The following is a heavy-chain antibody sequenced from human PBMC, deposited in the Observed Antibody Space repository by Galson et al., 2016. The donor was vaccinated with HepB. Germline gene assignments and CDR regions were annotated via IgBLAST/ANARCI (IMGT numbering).Heavy chain of an antibody. J-gene: IGHJ6*02. CDR1: GLTFSSYP. V-gene: IGHV3-23*01. D-gene: IGHD6-13*01. Sequence: SLRLSCAGSGLTFSSYPMTWVRQAPGKGLEWVSAISDRGVSTYYADSVKGRFTISRDNSKNTLYLQMNSLRAEDTAVYYVAKEGQQLEQHFHYYGMDVWGQVTTVPVSS. CDR2: ISDRGVST. CDR3: AKEGQQLEQHFHYYGMDV.